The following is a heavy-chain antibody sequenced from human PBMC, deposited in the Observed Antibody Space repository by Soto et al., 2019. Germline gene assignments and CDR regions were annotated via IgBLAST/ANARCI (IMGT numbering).Heavy chain of an antibody. CDR1: GYTFTSYA. CDR3: SIYGDYLDY. V-gene: IGHV1-3*01. D-gene: IGHD4-17*01. CDR2: ISAGNGDT. J-gene: IGHJ4*02. Sequence: QVQLVQSGAEVKKPGASVKVSCKASGYTFTSYAIHWVRQAPGQRLEWMGWISAGNGDTKYSQKFQGRVTITRDTSASTAYMELSSLRSEDTAVYYCSIYGDYLDYWGQGTLVTVSS.